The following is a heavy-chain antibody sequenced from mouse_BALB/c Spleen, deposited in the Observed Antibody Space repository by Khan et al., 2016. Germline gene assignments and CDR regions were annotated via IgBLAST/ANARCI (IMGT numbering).Heavy chain of an antibody. CDR3: ARLEDI. D-gene: IGHD1-3*01. CDR2: IWAGGRP. J-gene: IGHJ2*01. V-gene: IGHV2-9*02. Sequence: QVQLKESGPGLVAPSQSLSITCTVSGFSLTSYGLHWVRQPPGKGLEWLGVIWAGGRPNYNPALMSRLSISKDNSKSQVFVKMNSLQTDDTAMYYCARLEDIWGQGTTLTVSS. CDR1: GFSLTSYG.